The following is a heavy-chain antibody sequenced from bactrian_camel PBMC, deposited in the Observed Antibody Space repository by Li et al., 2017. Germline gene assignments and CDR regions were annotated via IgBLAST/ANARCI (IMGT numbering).Heavy chain of an antibody. J-gene: IGHJ4*01. V-gene: IGHV3S53*01. CDR3: AAEGAAYGGLCPIRMGTYVY. Sequence: HVQLVESGGGLVQPGGSLRLSCVADAATYYSNCIGWFRQGPGTEREVVARITPRTNRSYIADFVKGRFTISQDNAKNTVYLQMNSLKPEDTGTYYCAAEGAAYGGLCPIRMGTYVYSGQGTQVTVS. D-gene: IGHD6*01. CDR2: ITPRTNRS. CDR1: AATYYSNC.